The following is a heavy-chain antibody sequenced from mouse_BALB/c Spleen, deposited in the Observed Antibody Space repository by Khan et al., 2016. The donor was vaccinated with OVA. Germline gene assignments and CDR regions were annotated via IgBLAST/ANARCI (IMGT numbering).Heavy chain of an antibody. V-gene: IGHV2-6-1*01. D-gene: IGHD2-10*01. Sequence: QVQLKQSGPGLVAPSQSLSITCTISGFSLTNYGVHWVRQPPGKGLEWLVVIWSDGSTTYNSALRSRLTISKDNSMSQVFLKMNRLQTDDTAMYFCARQPYYHYNIMDYWGQGTSVTVSS. CDR2: IWSDGST. CDR3: ARQPYYHYNIMDY. CDR1: GFSLTNYG. J-gene: IGHJ4*01.